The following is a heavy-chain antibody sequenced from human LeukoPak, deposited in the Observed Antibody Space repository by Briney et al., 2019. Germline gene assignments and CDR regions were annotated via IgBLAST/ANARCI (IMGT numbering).Heavy chain of an antibody. V-gene: IGHV4-59*11. CDR3: ARVLGKQLQNWFDP. CDR2: IYYGGST. CDR1: GGSISSHY. D-gene: IGHD5-24*01. Sequence: PSETLSLTCTVSGGSISSHYWSWIRQPPGKGLEWIGYIYYGGSTNYNPSLKSRVTISVDTSKNQFSLKLSSVTAADTAVYYCARVLGKQLQNWFDPWGQGTLVTVSS. J-gene: IGHJ5*02.